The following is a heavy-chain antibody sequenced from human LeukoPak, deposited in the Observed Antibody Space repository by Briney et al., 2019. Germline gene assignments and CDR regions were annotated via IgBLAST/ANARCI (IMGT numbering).Heavy chain of an antibody. J-gene: IGHJ6*03. D-gene: IGHD6-19*01. CDR2: ISYDGSNK. V-gene: IGHV3-30*04. CDR1: GFTFSSYA. CDR3: ARDGYSSGPNNYYYYYYYMDV. Sequence: PGGSLRLSCAASGFTFSSYAMHWVRQAPGKGLEWVAVISYDGSNKYYADSVKGRFTISRDNSKNTLYLQMNSLRAEDTAVYYCARDGYSSGPNNYYYYYYYMDVWGKGTTVTVSS.